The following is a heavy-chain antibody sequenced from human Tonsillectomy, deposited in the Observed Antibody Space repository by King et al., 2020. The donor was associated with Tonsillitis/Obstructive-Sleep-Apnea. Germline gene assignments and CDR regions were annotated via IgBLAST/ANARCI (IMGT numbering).Heavy chain of an antibody. CDR1: GFTFDDYA. Sequence: VQLVESGGGVVQPGGSLRLSCAASGFTFDDYAMHWVRQTPGKGLEWVSLISGDGGTTYSADSVRGRFTISRDNSKNSLFLQMNSLRTEDTALYYCAKATFWSGYWPIDYWGQGTLVTVSS. V-gene: IGHV3-43*02. CDR2: ISGDGGTT. CDR3: AKATFWSGYWPIDY. J-gene: IGHJ4*02. D-gene: IGHD3-3*01.